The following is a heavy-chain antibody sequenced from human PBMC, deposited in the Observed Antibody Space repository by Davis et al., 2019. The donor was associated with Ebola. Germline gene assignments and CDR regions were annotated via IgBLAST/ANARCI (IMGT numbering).Heavy chain of an antibody. CDR1: GFTLSDQY. CDR3: AREPSGVVVIAAFDI. CDR2: TRNKANSYST. J-gene: IGHJ3*02. D-gene: IGHD3-22*01. V-gene: IGHV3-72*01. Sequence: PGGSLRLSCAASGFTLSDQYMDWVRQTPGLGLEWVGRTRNKANSYSTEYAASVKGRFTISRDDSKNSMYLQMNSLRAEDTAVYYCAREPSGVVVIAAFDIWGQGTMVTVSS.